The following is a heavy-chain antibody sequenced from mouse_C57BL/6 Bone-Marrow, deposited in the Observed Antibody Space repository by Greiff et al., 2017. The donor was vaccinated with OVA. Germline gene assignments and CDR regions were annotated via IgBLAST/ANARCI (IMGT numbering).Heavy chain of an antibody. V-gene: IGHV5-16*01. J-gene: IGHJ2*01. CDR2: INYDGSST. Sequence: EVMLVESEGGLVQPGSSMKLSCTASGFTFSDYYMAWVRQVPEKGLEWVANINYDGSSTYYLDSLKSRFIISRGNAKNILYLQMSSLKSEDTATYYCARIYYGNFFDYWGQGTTLTVSS. D-gene: IGHD2-1*01. CDR1: GFTFSDYY. CDR3: ARIYYGNFFDY.